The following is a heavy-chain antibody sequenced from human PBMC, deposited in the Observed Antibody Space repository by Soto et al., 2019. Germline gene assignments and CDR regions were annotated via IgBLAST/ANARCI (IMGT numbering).Heavy chain of an antibody. Sequence: QPGGSLRLSCAASGFIFSTSYMSWVRQAPGKGLEWVSIIHNDGSTYYADSAKGRFTISRDDSKNTLYLQILSLRAEDTAVYYCARDSYTRYWGQGTLVTVSS. J-gene: IGHJ4*02. CDR3: ARDSYTRY. CDR2: IHNDGST. D-gene: IGHD4-4*01. V-gene: IGHV3-66*01. CDR1: GFIFSTSY.